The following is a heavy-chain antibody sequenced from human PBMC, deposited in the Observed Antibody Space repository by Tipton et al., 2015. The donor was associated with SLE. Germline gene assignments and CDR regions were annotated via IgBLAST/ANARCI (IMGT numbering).Heavy chain of an antibody. V-gene: IGHV3-23*01. Sequence: GSLRLSCAASGFTFSTYAMSWVRRAPGKGLEWVSTVTGSGDNTYYADSVKGRFTISRDNSNNTLYLQMNSLRAEDTATYYCAKDPLRVELPGPSFYHYPMDVWGQGTTVTVPS. CDR1: GFTFSTYA. CDR2: VTGSGDNT. CDR3: AKDPLRVELPGPSFYHYPMDV. D-gene: IGHD2-15*01. J-gene: IGHJ6*02.